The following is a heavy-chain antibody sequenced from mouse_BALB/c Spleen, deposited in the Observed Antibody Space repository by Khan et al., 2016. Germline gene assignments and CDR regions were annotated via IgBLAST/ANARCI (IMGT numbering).Heavy chain of an antibody. CDR3: ARSGYGYDC. CDR1: GYAFSIYW. Sequence: QVQLQQSGAELVRPGSSVKISCKASGYAFSIYWMNWVKQRPGQGLEWIGQIYPGDGDTDYNGKFKDKATLTADKSSSTAYMQLSSLTSEDSAVYFCARSGYGYDCWGRGTTLAVSS. CDR2: IYPGDGDT. D-gene: IGHD2-2*01. J-gene: IGHJ2*01. V-gene: IGHV1-80*01.